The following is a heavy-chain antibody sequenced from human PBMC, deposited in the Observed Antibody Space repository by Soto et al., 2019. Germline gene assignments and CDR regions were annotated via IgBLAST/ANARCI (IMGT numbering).Heavy chain of an antibody. J-gene: IGHJ4*02. CDR1: GFTVSNNY. CDR3: ARDTPGIAASGSYN. CDR2: IYSSGGT. V-gene: IGHV3-53*01. D-gene: IGHD6-13*01. Sequence: DVQLEESGGGLIQPGGSLRLSCAVSGFTVSNNYMTWVRQAPGKGLEWVSLIYSSGGTKYADSVRGRFTISRDNSKNTLYLQMNSLTVEDTAGYYWARDTPGIAASGSYNWGQGTLVTVSS.